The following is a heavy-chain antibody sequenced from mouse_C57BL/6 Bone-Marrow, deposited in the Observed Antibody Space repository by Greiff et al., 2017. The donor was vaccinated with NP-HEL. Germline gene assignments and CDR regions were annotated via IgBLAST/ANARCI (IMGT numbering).Heavy chain of an antibody. J-gene: IGHJ2*01. CDR1: GYTFTNYW. CDR2: IYPGGGYT. D-gene: IGHD2-4*01. CDR3: ARGDYAFDY. V-gene: IGHV1-63*01. Sequence: LQESGAELVRPGTSVKMSCKASGYTFTNYWIGWAKQRPGHGLEWIGDIYPGGGYTNYNEKFKGKATLTADKSSSTAYMQFSSLTSEDSAIYYCARGDYAFDYWGQGTTLTVSS.